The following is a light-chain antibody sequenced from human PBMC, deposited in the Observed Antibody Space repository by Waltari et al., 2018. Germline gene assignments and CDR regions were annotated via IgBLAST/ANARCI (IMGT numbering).Light chain of an antibody. CDR2: SAS. CDR1: QGMSSY. V-gene: IGKV1-9*01. J-gene: IGKJ4*01. CDR3: QQLNSYPLLT. Sequence: IQLTQSPSSLSASVGDSVTITCRASQGMSSYLAWYQQKPGKATKLLIYSASTLQSGVPSRFSGSGSGTDFTLTINSLQPEDFATYYCQQLNSYPLLTFGGGTKVEIK.